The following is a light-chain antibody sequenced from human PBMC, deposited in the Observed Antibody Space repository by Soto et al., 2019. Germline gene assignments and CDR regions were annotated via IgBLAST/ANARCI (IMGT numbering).Light chain of an antibody. J-gene: IGKJ1*01. CDR3: QQYYSYPPT. CDR2: AAS. CDR1: PGISSY. V-gene: IGKV1-8*01. Sequence: AIRMTQSPSSLSASPGHRVTITCRASPGISSYLAWYQHKPGKAPKLLIYAASTLQSGVPSRFSGSGSGTDFNITLSCLASEDFATYYCQQYYSYPPTFGQGTKVEIK.